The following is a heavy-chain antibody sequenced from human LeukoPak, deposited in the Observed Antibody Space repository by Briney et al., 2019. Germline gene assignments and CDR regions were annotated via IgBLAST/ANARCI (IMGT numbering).Heavy chain of an antibody. CDR1: GFTFSSYG. D-gene: IGHD1-26*01. CDR2: ISYDGSNK. V-gene: IGHV3-30*18. CDR3: AKDRMGAFDI. J-gene: IGHJ3*02. Sequence: GGSLRLSCAASGFTFSSYGMHWVRQAPGKGLEWVAVISYDGSNKYYADSVKGRFTISRDNSKNTLYMQMNSLRAEDTAVYYCAKDRMGAFDIWGQGTMVTVSS.